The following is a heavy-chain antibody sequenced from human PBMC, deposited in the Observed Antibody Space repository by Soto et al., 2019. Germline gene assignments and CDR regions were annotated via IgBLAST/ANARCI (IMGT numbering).Heavy chain of an antibody. D-gene: IGHD4-4*01. J-gene: IGHJ6*02. CDR2: IDPSDSYT. CDR3: ARRSVSVNPVYGMDV. Sequence: GESLKISCEGSGYSFTSFWINWVRQMPGKGLEWMGRIDPSDSYTSYSPSFQGHVTISTDKSINTAYLQWTSLRASDTAIYYCARRSVSVNPVYGMDVWGQGTTVTVSS. V-gene: IGHV5-10-1*01. CDR1: GYSFTSFW.